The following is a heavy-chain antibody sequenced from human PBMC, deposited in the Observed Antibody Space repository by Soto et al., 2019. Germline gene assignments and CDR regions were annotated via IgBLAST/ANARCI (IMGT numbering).Heavy chain of an antibody. CDR2: ISGSGEST. D-gene: IGHD1-1*01. CDR1: GFAFRNYA. CDR3: SRYIRGPTVYYFDF. V-gene: IGHV3-23*01. Sequence: PGGSLRLSCAASGFAFRNYAMNWVRQAPGKGLEWVSAISGSGESTYFAESVEGRFTISRDNSRNTLFLHMNSLRAGDTAVYYCSRYIRGPTVYYFDFWGPGVLVTVSS. J-gene: IGHJ4*02.